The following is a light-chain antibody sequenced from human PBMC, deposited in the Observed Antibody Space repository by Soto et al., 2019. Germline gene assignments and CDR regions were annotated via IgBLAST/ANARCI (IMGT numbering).Light chain of an antibody. V-gene: IGLV2-8*01. Sequence: QSVLTQPPSASGSPGQSVTMSCSGTSSDVGGYDYVSWYQQHPGKAPKLLIYEVSKRPSGVPDRFFGSKSGNTASLTVSGLQAEDEADYYCSSYAGSSNFVVFGGGTTHTVL. J-gene: IGLJ2*01. CDR1: SSDVGGYDY. CDR3: SSYAGSSNFVV. CDR2: EVS.